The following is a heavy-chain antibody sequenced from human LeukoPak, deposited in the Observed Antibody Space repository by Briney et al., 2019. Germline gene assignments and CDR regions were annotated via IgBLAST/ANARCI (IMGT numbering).Heavy chain of an antibody. CDR3: TTEVLWFGEKGLKDY. CDR1: GFTFSTAW. CDR2: IKSKTDGGTT. D-gene: IGHD3-10*01. V-gene: IGHV3-15*01. Sequence: GGSLRLSCAASGFTFSTAWMSWVRQAPGKGLEWVGRIKSKTDGGTTDYAAPVKGRFTISRDDSKNTLYLQMNSLKTEDTAVYYCTTEVLWFGEKGLKDYWGQGTLVTVSS. J-gene: IGHJ4*02.